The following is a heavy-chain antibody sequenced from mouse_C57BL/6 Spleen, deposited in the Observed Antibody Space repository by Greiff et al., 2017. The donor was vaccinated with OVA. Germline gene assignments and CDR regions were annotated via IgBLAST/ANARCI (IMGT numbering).Heavy chain of an antibody. CDR2: IDPETGGT. V-gene: IGHV1-15*01. J-gene: IGHJ3*01. CDR1: GYTFTDYE. Sequence: QVQLKQSGAELVRPGASVTLSCKASGYTFTDYEMHWVKQTPVHGLEWIGAIDPETGGTAYNQKFKGKAILTADKSSSTAYMELRSLTSEDSAVYYCARGLADWGQGTLVTVSA. CDR3: ARGLAD.